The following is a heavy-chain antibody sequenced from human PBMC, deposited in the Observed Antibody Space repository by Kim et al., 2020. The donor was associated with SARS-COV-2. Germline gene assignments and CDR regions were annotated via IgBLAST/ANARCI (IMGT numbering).Heavy chain of an antibody. Sequence: SETLSLTCTVSGGSISSSSYYWGWIRQPPGKGLEWIGSIYYSGSTYYNPSLKSRVTISVDTSKNQFSLKLSSVTAADTAVYYCARSSGSYQAGDYWGQGTLVTVSS. CDR2: IYYSGST. D-gene: IGHD1-26*01. CDR3: ARSSGSYQAGDY. V-gene: IGHV4-39*01. J-gene: IGHJ4*02. CDR1: GGSISSSSYY.